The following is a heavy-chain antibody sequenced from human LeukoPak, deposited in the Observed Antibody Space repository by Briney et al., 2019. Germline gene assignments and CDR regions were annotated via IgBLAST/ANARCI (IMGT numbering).Heavy chain of an antibody. CDR3: AIDFIGDYYDSSGYFPGAGAFDI. CDR2: ISGSGGST. Sequence: GGSLRLSCVPSGFTFSSYAMSGVRQAPGGGVEWVSAISGSGGSTYYADSVKGRFTISRDNSKNTLYLQMNRLSAEETAVYYCAIDFIGDYYDSSGYFPGAGAFDIWGQGTMVTVSS. V-gene: IGHV3-23*01. J-gene: IGHJ3*02. D-gene: IGHD3-22*01. CDR1: GFTFSSYA.